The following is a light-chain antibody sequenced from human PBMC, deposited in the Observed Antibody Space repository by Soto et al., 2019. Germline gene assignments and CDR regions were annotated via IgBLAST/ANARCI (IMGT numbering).Light chain of an antibody. V-gene: IGKV1-39*01. CDR1: QSISSY. Sequence: DLQMTQSPSSLSASVGDRVTITCRASQSISSYLNWYQQKPGKASKLLIYAASSLQSGVPSRFSGSGSGTDFTLTISSLQPEDFATYYCQQSYSTLPITFGQGTRLEIK. CDR2: AAS. CDR3: QQSYSTLPIT. J-gene: IGKJ5*01.